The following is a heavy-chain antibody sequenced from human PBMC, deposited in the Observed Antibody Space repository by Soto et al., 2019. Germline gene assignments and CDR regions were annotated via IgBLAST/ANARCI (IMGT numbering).Heavy chain of an antibody. V-gene: IGHV4-59*01. CDR1: GGSIRSYY. Sequence: PSETLSLTCTVSGGSIRSYYWSWIRQPPGKGPEWIGYIYYSGSTNYNPSLKSRVTVSVDTSKNQFSLKLSSVTAADTAVYYCARVLPGVYCSSTSCSTLFDYWGQGTLVTVSS. D-gene: IGHD2-2*01. CDR2: IYYSGST. CDR3: ARVLPGVYCSSTSCSTLFDY. J-gene: IGHJ4*02.